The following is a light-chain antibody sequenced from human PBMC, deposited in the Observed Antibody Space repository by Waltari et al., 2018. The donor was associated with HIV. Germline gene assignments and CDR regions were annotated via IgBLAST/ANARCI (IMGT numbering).Light chain of an antibody. CDR2: KDT. CDR3: QSGDNKLTSVF. V-gene: IGLV3-25*03. J-gene: IGLJ2*01. Sequence: SSELTQPPSVSVSPGQTVRTTCSGDALPTQYTSWYQQKPGQPPVLVMYKDTQRSSGTPERFSGSSSGTTVTLTITAVRAEDEAYYYCQSGDNKLTSVFFGGGTRLTVL. CDR1: ALPTQY.